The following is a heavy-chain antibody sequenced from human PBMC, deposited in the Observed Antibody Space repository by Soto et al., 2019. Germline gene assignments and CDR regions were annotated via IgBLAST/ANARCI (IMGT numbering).Heavy chain of an antibody. CDR2: ITGSGGTT. D-gene: IGHD2-21*01. CDR1: GFTFSSYA. Sequence: EVQLLESGGGLVQPGGSLRLSCAASGFTFSSYAMTWVRQAPGKGLEWVSTITGSGGTTYYADPVQGRFTISRDNAMNTVYLQMNGLKAGATAGYCCAKYGINFGGVDYFEYWGQCTVVTVSS. V-gene: IGHV3-23*01. CDR3: AKYGINFGGVDYFEY. J-gene: IGHJ4*02.